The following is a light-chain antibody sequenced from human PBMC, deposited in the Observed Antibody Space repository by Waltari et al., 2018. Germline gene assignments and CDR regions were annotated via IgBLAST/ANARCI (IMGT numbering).Light chain of an antibody. Sequence: NFMLTQPHSVSASPGKTVTIPRPGSSRSLDSKYVTLYQPRPGSAPTPVIDEDNQRPSGVPDRFSGSIDSSSNSASLTISGLKTEDEADYYCQSYDSSNRRVVFGGGTKLTVL. J-gene: IGLJ2*01. CDR2: EDN. CDR1: SRSLDSKY. V-gene: IGLV6-57*02. CDR3: QSYDSSNRRVV.